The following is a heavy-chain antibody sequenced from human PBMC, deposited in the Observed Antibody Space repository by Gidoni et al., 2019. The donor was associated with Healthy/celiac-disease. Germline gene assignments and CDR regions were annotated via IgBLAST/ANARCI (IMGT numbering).Heavy chain of an antibody. V-gene: IGHV3-30-3*01. CDR3: ARTSIAAFYYYMDV. J-gene: IGHJ6*03. D-gene: IGHD6-6*01. CDR1: GSTFSSYA. CDR2: ISYDGSNK. Sequence: QVQLVESGGGVVQPGRSLRPSCAASGSTFSSYAMHWSRQAPGKGLEWVAVISYDGSNKYYADSVKGRFTISRDNSKNTLYLQMNSLRAEDTAVYYCARTSIAAFYYYMDVWGKGTTVTVSS.